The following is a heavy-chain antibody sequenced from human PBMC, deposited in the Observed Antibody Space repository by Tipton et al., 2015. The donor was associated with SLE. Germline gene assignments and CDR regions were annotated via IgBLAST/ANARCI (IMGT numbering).Heavy chain of an antibody. CDR2: IYFLGRT. J-gene: IGHJ2*01. CDR1: GGSISSYY. Sequence: TLSLTCAVSGGSISSYYWSWIRQSPGKGLEWIGYIYFLGRTNYNPSLKSRVTISVDASKNQFSLKLNSVTAADTAVYYCARRLPVAGQYWYFDLWGRGTLVTVSS. CDR3: ARRLPVAGQYWYFDL. D-gene: IGHD6-19*01. V-gene: IGHV4-59*01.